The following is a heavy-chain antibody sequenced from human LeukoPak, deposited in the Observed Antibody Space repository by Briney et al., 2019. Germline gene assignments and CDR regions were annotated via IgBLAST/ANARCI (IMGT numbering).Heavy chain of an antibody. D-gene: IGHD3-22*01. Sequence: KPSETLSLTCTVSGGSISSYYWSWIRQPPGKGLEWIGYIYYSGSTNYNPSLKSRVTISVDTSKNQFSLKLSSVTAADTAVYYCARGNYYDSSGYYHYYYYYGMDVWGQGTTVTVSS. V-gene: IGHV4-59*12. CDR1: GGSISSYY. CDR3: ARGNYYDSSGYYHYYYYYGMDV. J-gene: IGHJ6*02. CDR2: IYYSGST.